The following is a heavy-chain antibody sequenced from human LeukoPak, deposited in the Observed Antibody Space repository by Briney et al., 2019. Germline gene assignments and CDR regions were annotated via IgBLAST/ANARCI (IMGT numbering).Heavy chain of an antibody. D-gene: IGHD5-12*01. CDR1: RFTFSSYW. Sequence: GGSLRLSCAASRFTFSSYWLHWVSQAQGEGLVWVSRISTDGITTSYADSVKGRFTISRDNAKNTLYLQMNSLRADDTAVYYCAKAGTGYDCWGQGTLVTVSS. CDR2: ISTDGITT. V-gene: IGHV3-74*01. J-gene: IGHJ4*02. CDR3: AKAGTGYDC.